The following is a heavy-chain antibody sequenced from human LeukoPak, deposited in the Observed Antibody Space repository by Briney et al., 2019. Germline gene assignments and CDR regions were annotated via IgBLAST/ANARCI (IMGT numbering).Heavy chain of an antibody. CDR2: IYYSGST. V-gene: IGHV4-31*03. J-gene: IGHJ3*02. Sequence: SETLSLTCTVSGGSISSGGYYWSWICQHPGKGLEWIGYIYYSGSTYYNPSLKSRVTISVDTSKNQFSLKLSSVTAADTAVYYCARDVSRESSSGWSYAFDIWGQGTMVTVSS. CDR3: ARDVSRESSSGWSYAFDI. CDR1: GGSISSGGYY. D-gene: IGHD6-19*01.